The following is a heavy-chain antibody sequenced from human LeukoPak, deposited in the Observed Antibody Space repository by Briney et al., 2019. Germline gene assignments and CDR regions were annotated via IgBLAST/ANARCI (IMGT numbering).Heavy chain of an antibody. CDR3: ARRSARGSSNSFDP. CDR1: GYRLTNNW. D-gene: IGHD3-10*01. CDR2: IYPGDSDT. J-gene: IGHJ5*02. Sequence: GESLKISCKISGYRLTNNWIGWVRQVPGKGLEWMGIIYPGDSDTRYSTSFQGQVTISADKSISTAYLQWSSLKASDTAMYYCARRSARGSSNSFDPWGQGTLVSVSS. V-gene: IGHV5-51*01.